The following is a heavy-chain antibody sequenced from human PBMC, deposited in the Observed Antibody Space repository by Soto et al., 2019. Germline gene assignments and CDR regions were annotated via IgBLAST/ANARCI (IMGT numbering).Heavy chain of an antibody. Sequence: PGGSLRLSCASSGFTFSSYAMSWVRQAPGKGLEWVSAISDSGGSTYYADSVKGRFTISRDNSKNTLYLQMNSLRAEDTAVYYCAKVYYYYYYGMDVWGQGTTVTVSS. CDR2: ISDSGGST. V-gene: IGHV3-23*01. J-gene: IGHJ6*02. CDR1: GFTFSSYA. CDR3: AKVYYYYYYGMDV.